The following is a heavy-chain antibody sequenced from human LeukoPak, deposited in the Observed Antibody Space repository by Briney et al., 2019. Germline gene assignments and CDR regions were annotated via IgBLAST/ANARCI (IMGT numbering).Heavy chain of an antibody. V-gene: IGHV3-74*01. CDR2: INSDGSST. CDR1: GFTFSSYW. J-gene: IGHJ4*02. Sequence: GGSLRLSCAASGFTFSSYWMHWVRHAPGKGLVWVSRINSDGSSTSYPDSVKGRFTISRDNAKNTLYLQMNSLRAEDTAVYYCARADYGGIPSDYWGQGTLVTVSS. D-gene: IGHD4-23*01. CDR3: ARADYGGIPSDY.